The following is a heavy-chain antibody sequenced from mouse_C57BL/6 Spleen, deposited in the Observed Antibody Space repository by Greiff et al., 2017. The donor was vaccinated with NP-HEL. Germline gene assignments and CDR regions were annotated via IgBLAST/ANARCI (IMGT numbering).Heavy chain of an antibody. V-gene: IGHV1-61*01. Sequence: GQLQQSGAELVRPGSSVKLSCKASGDTFTSYWMEWVKQRPGQGLEWIGNIYPSDSDTHYNQKFKDKATLTVDKSSSTAYMQLSSLTSEDSAVYYCARDGDGYPCAYWGQGTLVTVSA. D-gene: IGHD2-3*01. CDR2: IYPSDSDT. CDR3: ARDGDGYPCAY. CDR1: GDTFTSYW. J-gene: IGHJ3*01.